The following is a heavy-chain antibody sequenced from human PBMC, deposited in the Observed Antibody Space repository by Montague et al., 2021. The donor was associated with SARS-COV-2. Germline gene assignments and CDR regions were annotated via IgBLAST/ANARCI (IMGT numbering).Heavy chain of an antibody. CDR3: ARDAFHDYGDVWFDP. J-gene: IGHJ5*02. D-gene: IGHD4-17*01. CDR2: INSDGSST. CDR1: GFTFSSYW. Sequence: SLRLSCAASGFTFSSYWMPWVRQAPGKGLVWVSRINSDGSSTNYADSVKGRFTISRDNAKNTLYLQMNSLRAEDTAVYYCARDAFHDYGDVWFDPWGQGTLVTVSS. V-gene: IGHV3-74*01.